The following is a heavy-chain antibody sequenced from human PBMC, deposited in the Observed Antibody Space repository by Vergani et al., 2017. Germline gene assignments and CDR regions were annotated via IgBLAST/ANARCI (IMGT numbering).Heavy chain of an antibody. J-gene: IGHJ4*02. CDR3: ARGGLVGATLYFDY. CDR1: GYSISSGYY. CDR2: IYHSGST. Sequence: QVQLQESGPGLVKPSETLSLTCAVSGYSISSGYYWDWVRQPPGKGLEWIGSIYHSGSTNYNPSLKSRVTISVDTSKNQFSLKLSSVTAADTAVYYCARGGLVGATLYFDYWGQGTLVTVSS. V-gene: IGHV4-38-2*01. D-gene: IGHD1-26*01.